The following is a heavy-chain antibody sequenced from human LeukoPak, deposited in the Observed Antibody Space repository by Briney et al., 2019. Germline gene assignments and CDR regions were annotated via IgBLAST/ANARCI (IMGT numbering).Heavy chain of an antibody. J-gene: IGHJ6*02. D-gene: IGHD3-3*01. Sequence: PGGSLRLSCAASGFTVSSNYMSWVRQAPGKGLEWVPVIYSGGSTYYADSVKGRFTISRDNSKNTLYLQMNSLRAEDTAVYYCARDRWSGYSYGMDVWGQGTTVTVSS. V-gene: IGHV3-53*01. CDR2: IYSGGST. CDR1: GFTVSSNY. CDR3: ARDRWSGYSYGMDV.